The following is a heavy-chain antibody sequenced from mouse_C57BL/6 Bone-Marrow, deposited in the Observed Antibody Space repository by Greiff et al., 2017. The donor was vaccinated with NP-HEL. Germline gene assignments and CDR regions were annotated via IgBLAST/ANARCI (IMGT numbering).Heavy chain of an antibody. CDR1: GYTFTSYG. CDR3: ARKLSGYFDY. Sequence: VQLQQSGAELARPGASVKLSCKASGYTFTSYGISWVKQRPGQGLEWIGEIHPRSGNTYYNEKFKGKATLTADKSSSTAYMELRSLTSEDSAVYFCARKLSGYFDYWGQGTTLTVSA. V-gene: IGHV1-81*01. J-gene: IGHJ2*01. CDR2: IHPRSGNT. D-gene: IGHD1-1*02.